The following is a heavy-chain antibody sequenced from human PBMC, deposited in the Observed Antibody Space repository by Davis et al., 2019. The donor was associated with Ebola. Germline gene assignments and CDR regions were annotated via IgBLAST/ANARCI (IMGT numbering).Heavy chain of an antibody. Sequence: GESLKISCAASGFTFSSYGMSWVRQAPGKGLEWVSAISGSGGTTHYADSVKGRFTISRDNSKNTLYLQMNSLRAEDTAVYYCARVKPDYYDGGIYYYYYYGMDVWGQGTTVTVSS. CDR2: ISGSGGTT. D-gene: IGHD3-22*01. V-gene: IGHV3-23*01. CDR3: ARVKPDYYDGGIYYYYYYGMDV. CDR1: GFTFSSYG. J-gene: IGHJ6*02.